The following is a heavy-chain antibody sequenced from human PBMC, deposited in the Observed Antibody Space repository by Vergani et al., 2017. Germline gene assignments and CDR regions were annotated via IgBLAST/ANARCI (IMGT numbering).Heavy chain of an antibody. CDR2: ISWNSGAV. CDR1: GITFWKFG. CDR3: TKGSVYYHDSAGHGYDPYTGFDL. J-gene: IGHJ3*01. V-gene: IGHV3-9*01. D-gene: IGHD5-12*01. Sequence: VNLVGSGGGVVQPGGSLRLSCEASGITFWKFGMHWVRQGPGKGLEWVSGISWNSGAVDYADSVRGRFTISRDNAKNSLFLEMNSLRFEDTAVYFCTKGSVYYHDSAGHGYDPYTGFDLWGQGTLVTVSS.